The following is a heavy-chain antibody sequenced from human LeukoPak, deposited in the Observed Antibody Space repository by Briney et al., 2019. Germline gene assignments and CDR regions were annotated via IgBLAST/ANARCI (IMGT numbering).Heavy chain of an antibody. D-gene: IGHD3-3*01. CDR2: INDNGHS. Sequence: SETLSLTCTVSGGSIKNYYWSWIRQPPGKGLEWIAYINDNGHSDYNPSLESRVIITVDTSKNHFSLRLRSVTAADTAVYFCARESANYERGSFSDYWGQGILVTVSS. V-gene: IGHV4-59*12. CDR3: ARESANYERGSFSDY. CDR1: GGSIKNYY. J-gene: IGHJ4*02.